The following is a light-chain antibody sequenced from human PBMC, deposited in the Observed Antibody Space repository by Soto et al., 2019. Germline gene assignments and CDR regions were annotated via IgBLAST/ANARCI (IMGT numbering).Light chain of an antibody. CDR3: QQYGSCPLT. J-gene: IGKJ4*01. CDR2: RAS. Sequence: EIVLTQSPGTLSLSPGERATLSCRASQIVSSSYLAGYQQKPGQAPRLLINRASSRATGIPDRFSGSGSGTDFNFSIRALEPEGLAVYYCQQYGSCPLTFGGGTKVESK. CDR1: QIVSSSY. V-gene: IGKV3-20*01.